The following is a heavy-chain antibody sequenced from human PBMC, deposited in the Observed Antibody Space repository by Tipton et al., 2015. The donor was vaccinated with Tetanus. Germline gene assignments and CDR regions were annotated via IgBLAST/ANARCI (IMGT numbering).Heavy chain of an antibody. CDR3: ARRLGPYTGDQIWHFDL. Sequence: VQLVQSGAEVKKPGESLKISCQGSGYSFNIYWIAWVRQMPGKGLEWMGIIYPGDSDIRYSPSFQGQVTISADKSMSTAYLQWSSLQASDTAMYYCARRLGPYTGDQIWHFDLWGRGTLVTVSA. CDR2: IYPGDSDI. V-gene: IGHV5-51*01. J-gene: IGHJ2*01. D-gene: IGHD7-27*01. CDR1: GYSFNIYW.